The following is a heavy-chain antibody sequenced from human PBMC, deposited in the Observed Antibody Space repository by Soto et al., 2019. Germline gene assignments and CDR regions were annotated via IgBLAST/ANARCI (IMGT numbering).Heavy chain of an antibody. CDR3: ARDTDSSGYYPYYFDY. J-gene: IGHJ4*02. D-gene: IGHD3-22*01. CDR2: IIPIFGTA. CDR1: GGTFSSYA. Sequence: SVKVSCKASGGTFSSYAISWVRQAPGQGLEWMGGIIPIFGTANYAQKFQGRVTITADKSTSTAYIELSSLRSEDTAVYYCARDTDSSGYYPYYFDYWGQGTLVTVSS. V-gene: IGHV1-69*06.